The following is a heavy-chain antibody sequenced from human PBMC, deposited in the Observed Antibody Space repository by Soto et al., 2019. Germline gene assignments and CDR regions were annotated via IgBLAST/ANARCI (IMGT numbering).Heavy chain of an antibody. CDR2: ISYDGGNI. CDR1: GFAFRSYA. Sequence: GGSLRLSCEASGFAFRSYAMHWVRQAPGKGLEWEGVISYDGGNIYYADSVKGRFTISRDNSKNTLYVQVKSLRPEDTAVYYCARDWWEEPAGKETVSQFDYWGQGTLVTVSS. V-gene: IGHV3-30*03. D-gene: IGHD6-13*01. J-gene: IGHJ4*02. CDR3: ARDWWEEPAGKETVSQFDY.